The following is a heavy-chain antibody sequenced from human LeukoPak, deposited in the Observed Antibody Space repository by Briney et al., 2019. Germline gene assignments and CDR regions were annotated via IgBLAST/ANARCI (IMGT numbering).Heavy chain of an antibody. CDR2: IYHSGAT. D-gene: IGHD4-23*01. V-gene: IGHV4-4*02. CDR1: GGSISSSSRNC. J-gene: IGHJ4*02. Sequence: PSETLSLTCAVSGGSISSSSRNCWTWVRQPPGKGLEWIGEIYHSGATNYNPSLKSRVTMLLDKSKNQFSLKLNSVTAADTAVYYCARNGGNSDFDYWGQGTLVTVSS. CDR3: ARNGGNSDFDY.